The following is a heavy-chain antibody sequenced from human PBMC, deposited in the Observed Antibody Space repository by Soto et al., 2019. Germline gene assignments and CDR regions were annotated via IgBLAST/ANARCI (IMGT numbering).Heavy chain of an antibody. J-gene: IGHJ4*02. D-gene: IGHD6-19*01. CDR2: IIPIFGTA. CDR3: ARSDPSGYSSGSFDY. CDR1: GGTFSSYA. V-gene: IGHV1-69*06. Sequence: SVKVSCKXSGGTFSSYAISWVRQAPGQGLEWMGGIIPIFGTANYAQKFQGRVTITADKSTSTAYMELSSLRSEDTAVYYCARSDPSGYSSGSFDYWGQGTLVTVS.